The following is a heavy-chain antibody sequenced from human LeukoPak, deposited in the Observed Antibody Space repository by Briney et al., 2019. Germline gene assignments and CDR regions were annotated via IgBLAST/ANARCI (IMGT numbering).Heavy chain of an antibody. CDR3: ARALIGSVPDY. CDR2: INHSGST. J-gene: IGHJ4*02. Sequence: SETLSLTCAVYGGSFSGYYWSWIRQPPGKGLEWIGEINHSGSTNYNPSLKSRVTISVDTSKNQFSLKLSSVTAADTAVYYCARALIGSVPDYWGQGTLATVSS. D-gene: IGHD2-21*01. CDR1: GGSFSGYY. V-gene: IGHV4-34*01.